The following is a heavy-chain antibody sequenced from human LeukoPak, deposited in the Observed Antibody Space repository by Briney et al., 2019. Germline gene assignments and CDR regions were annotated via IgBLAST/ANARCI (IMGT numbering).Heavy chain of an antibody. J-gene: IGHJ4*02. CDR2: IWYDGSNK. D-gene: IGHD3-16*01. CDR3: AKDHGGYYFDY. CDR1: GFTFSSYG. V-gene: IGHV3-33*06. Sequence: GGSLRLSCAASGFTFSSYGMQWVRQAPGKGLEWVAVIWYDGSNKYYADSVKGRFTISRDNSKNTLYLQMNSLRAEDTAVYYCAKDHGGYYFDYWGQGTLVTVSS.